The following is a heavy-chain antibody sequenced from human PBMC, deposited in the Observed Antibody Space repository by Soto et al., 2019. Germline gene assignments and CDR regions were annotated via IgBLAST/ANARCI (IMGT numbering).Heavy chain of an antibody. CDR3: ARGDSTDCSNGVCSFFYNHDMDV. J-gene: IGHJ6*02. Sequence: QVQLVQSGAEVKKPGASVKVSCKASGYSFTDYHIHWVRQAPGQGLEWLGRINPKSGGTSTAQKFQGWVTITPYTSISTASMEMTRLTSDDTAIYYCARGDSTDCSNGVCSFFYNHDMDVWGQGTTVTVSS. V-gene: IGHV1-2*04. CDR2: INPKSGGT. CDR1: GYSFTDYH. D-gene: IGHD2-8*01.